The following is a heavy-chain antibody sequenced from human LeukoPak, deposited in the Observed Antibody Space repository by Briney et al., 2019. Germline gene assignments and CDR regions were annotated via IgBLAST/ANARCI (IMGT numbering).Heavy chain of an antibody. Sequence: ASVKVSCKASGYTFTSYAMHWVRQAPGQRLEWMGWINAGNGNTKYSQEFQGRVTITRDTSASTAYMELSSLRSEDMAVYYCARGGSPVLLWFGDHDAFDIWGQGTMVTVSS. CDR1: GYTFTSYA. V-gene: IGHV1-3*03. CDR3: ARGGSPVLLWFGDHDAFDI. D-gene: IGHD3-10*01. J-gene: IGHJ3*02. CDR2: INAGNGNT.